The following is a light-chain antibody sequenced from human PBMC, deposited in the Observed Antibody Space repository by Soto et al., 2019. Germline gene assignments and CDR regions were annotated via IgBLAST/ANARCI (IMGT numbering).Light chain of an antibody. Sequence: EIVLTQSPVTLSLSPGERATLSCRASQSVSSYLAWYQQKPGQAPRLLIYDASNRATGIPARFSGSGSGTDFTLTISSLEPEDFAVYYCQQRSNWWTFGQGTKVEIK. CDR1: QSVSSY. CDR3: QQRSNWWT. J-gene: IGKJ1*01. V-gene: IGKV3-11*01. CDR2: DAS.